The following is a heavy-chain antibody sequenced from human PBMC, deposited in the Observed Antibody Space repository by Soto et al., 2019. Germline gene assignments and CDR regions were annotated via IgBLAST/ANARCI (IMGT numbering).Heavy chain of an antibody. D-gene: IGHD3-16*01. V-gene: IGHV2-5*02. J-gene: IGHJ5*02. CDR2: IYWDDDK. Sequence: QITLKESGPTLVKPTQTLTLTCTFSGFSLSTSGVGVGWIRQPPGKDLEWLALIYWDDDKRYSPSLKSRLTITKATSKNQVVLTMTNMDPVDTATYYCAHSLYDYVWGTNWFDPWGQGTLVTVSS. CDR1: GFSLSTSGVG. CDR3: AHSLYDYVWGTNWFDP.